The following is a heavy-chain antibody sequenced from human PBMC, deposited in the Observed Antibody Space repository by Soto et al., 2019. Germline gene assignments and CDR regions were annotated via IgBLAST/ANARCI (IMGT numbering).Heavy chain of an antibody. V-gene: IGHV3-53*04. CDR1: GFTVSSNY. Sequence: EVQLVESGGGLVQPGGSLRLSCAASGFTVSSNYMSWVRQAPGKGLGWVSVIYSGGSTYYADSVKGRFTISRHNSKNTLYLQMNSLRAEDTAVYYCAREVGHGWFDPRGQGTLVTVSS. CDR3: AREVGHGWFDP. J-gene: IGHJ5*02. CDR2: IYSGGST.